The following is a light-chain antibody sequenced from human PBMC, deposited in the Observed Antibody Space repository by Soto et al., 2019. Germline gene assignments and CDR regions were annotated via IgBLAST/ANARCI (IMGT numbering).Light chain of an antibody. J-gene: IGKJ1*01. CDR3: QQYDGSTWT. Sequence: IVFTASPATLSLTPLEETMDSSRSSQEISSAYVAWYQQTPGQAPRLLIYGTSNRGTGIPNRFSGSGSGTDFILTIDRLEPEDFAVYFCQQYDGSTWTFGQGTKVDIK. CDR2: GTS. CDR1: QEISSAY. V-gene: IGKV3-20*01.